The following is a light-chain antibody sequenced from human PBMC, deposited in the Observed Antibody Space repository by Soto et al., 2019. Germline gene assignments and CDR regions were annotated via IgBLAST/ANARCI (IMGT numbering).Light chain of an antibody. Sequence: EIVLTQSPGTLSVSPGERVTLSCRASQSISSSYLAWYQQRPGQAPRLLIFGASYRATGIPDRFSGSGSGTDFNLTISKLETDDFAVYYCQQYNSSPPEFTFGPGTKVDSK. CDR2: GAS. CDR1: QSISSSY. J-gene: IGKJ3*01. V-gene: IGKV3-20*01. CDR3: QQYNSSPPEFT.